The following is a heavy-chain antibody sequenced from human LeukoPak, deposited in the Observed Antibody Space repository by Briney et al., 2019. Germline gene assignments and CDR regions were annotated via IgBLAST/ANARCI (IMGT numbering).Heavy chain of an antibody. CDR1: GGTFSSYA. J-gene: IGHJ5*02. CDR2: IIPIFGTA. Sequence: ASVEVSCKASGGTFSSYAISWVRQAPGQGLEWMGGIIPIFGTANYAQKFQGRVTITADESTSTAYMELSSLRSEDTAVYYCARDLSRITGTTNWFDPWGQGTLVTVSS. D-gene: IGHD1-7*01. V-gene: IGHV1-69*13. CDR3: ARDLSRITGTTNWFDP.